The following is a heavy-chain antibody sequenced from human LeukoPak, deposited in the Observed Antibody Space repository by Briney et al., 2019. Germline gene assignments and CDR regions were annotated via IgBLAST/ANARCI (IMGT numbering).Heavy chain of an antibody. CDR1: GYTFTSYG. D-gene: IGHD4-11*01. Sequence: ASVKVSCKASGYTFTSYGISWVRQAPGQGLEWMGWISAYSGSTNYAQKLQGRVTMTRDTSTSTAYMELRSLRSDDTDVDYCARSDYRNYPHYWGQGTLVTVSS. CDR3: ARSDYRNYPHY. CDR2: ISAYSGST. V-gene: IGHV1-18*01. J-gene: IGHJ4*02.